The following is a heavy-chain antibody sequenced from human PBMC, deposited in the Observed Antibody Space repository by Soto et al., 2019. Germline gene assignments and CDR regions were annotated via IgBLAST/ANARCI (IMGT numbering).Heavy chain of an antibody. D-gene: IGHD2-2*01. Sequence: QVQLQESGPGLVKPSQTLSLTCTVSGGSISSGGYYWSWIRQHPGKGLEWIGYIYYSGSTYYNPSLKSRVTISVDTSKNQCSRKLSSVTAADTAVYYCARSSTSANSFDYWGQGTLVTVSS. J-gene: IGHJ4*02. CDR1: GGSISSGGYY. V-gene: IGHV4-31*03. CDR2: IYYSGST. CDR3: ARSSTSANSFDY.